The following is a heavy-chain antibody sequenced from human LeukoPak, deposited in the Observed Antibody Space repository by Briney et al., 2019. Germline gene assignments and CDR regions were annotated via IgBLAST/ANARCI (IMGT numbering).Heavy chain of an antibody. J-gene: IGHJ4*02. CDR3: ARVKPFLRYFDWLGEYYFDY. Sequence: SETLSLACTVSGGSISSYYWSWIRQPAGKGLEWIGRIYTSGSTNYNPSLKSRVTMSVDTSKNQFSLKLSSVTAADTAVYYCARVKPFLRYFDWLGEYYFDYWGQGTLVTVSS. D-gene: IGHD3-9*01. V-gene: IGHV4-4*07. CDR2: IYTSGST. CDR1: GGSISSYY.